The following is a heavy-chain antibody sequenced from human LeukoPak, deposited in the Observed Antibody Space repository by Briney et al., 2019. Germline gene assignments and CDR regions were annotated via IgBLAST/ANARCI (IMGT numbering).Heavy chain of an antibody. CDR1: GGSTSSYY. CDR2: IYYSGST. V-gene: IGHV4-59*01. J-gene: IGHJ4*02. CDR3: ARAGSSWYLPDY. Sequence: SSETLSLTCTVSGGSTSSYYWSWIRQPPGKGLEWIGYIYYSGSTNYNPSLKSRVTISVDTSKNQFSLKLSSVTAADTAVYYCARAGSSWYLPDYWGQGTLVTVSS. D-gene: IGHD6-13*01.